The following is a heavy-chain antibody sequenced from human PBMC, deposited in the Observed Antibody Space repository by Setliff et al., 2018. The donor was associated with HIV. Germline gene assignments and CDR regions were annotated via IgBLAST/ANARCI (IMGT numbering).Heavy chain of an antibody. CDR2: INPNSGDT. CDR1: GYNFTDYY. CDR3: ATLDY. J-gene: IGHJ4*02. Sequence: ASVKVSCKASGYNFTDYYIFWARQAPGQGLEWMGWINPNSGDTNYAQKFQGRVTMTTDTSISTAYMELSRLRSDDTAVYYCATLDYWGQGTLVTVSS. V-gene: IGHV1-2*02.